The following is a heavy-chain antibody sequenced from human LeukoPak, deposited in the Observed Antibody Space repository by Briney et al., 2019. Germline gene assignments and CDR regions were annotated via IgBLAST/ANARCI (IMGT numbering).Heavy chain of an antibody. V-gene: IGHV1-3*01. CDR2: INAGNGNT. D-gene: IGHD5-18*01. Sequence: ASTNPPRKASGYTFTSYAMHWVRQAPEQRLEWMGWINAGNGNTKYSQKFQGRVTITRDTSASTAYMELSSLRSEDTAVYYCARDAWRGYSYGPIDYWGQGTLVTVSS. CDR3: ARDAWRGYSYGPIDY. CDR1: GYTFTSYA. J-gene: IGHJ4*02.